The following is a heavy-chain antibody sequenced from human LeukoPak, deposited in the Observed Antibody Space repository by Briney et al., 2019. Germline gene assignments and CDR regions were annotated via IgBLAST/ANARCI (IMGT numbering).Heavy chain of an antibody. CDR2: IIPIFGTA. CDR3: ARASHYYDSSGYEGIPFDY. V-gene: IGHV1-69*13. CDR1: GGTFSSYA. Sequence: GASVKVSRKASGGTFSSYAISWVRQAPGQGLEWMGGIIPIFGTANYAQKFQGRVTITADESTSTAYMELSSLRSEDTAVYYCARASHYYDSSGYEGIPFDYWGQGTLVTVSS. D-gene: IGHD3-22*01. J-gene: IGHJ4*02.